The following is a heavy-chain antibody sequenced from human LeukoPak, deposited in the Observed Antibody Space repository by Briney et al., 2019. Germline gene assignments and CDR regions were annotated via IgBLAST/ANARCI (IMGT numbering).Heavy chain of an antibody. CDR2: IGSDSGNT. D-gene: IGHD5-24*01. V-gene: IGHV3-48*01. CDR3: ARDYKYAFDN. J-gene: IGHJ4*02. CDR1: GFTFSDYS. Sequence: GGSLRLSCAASGFTFSDYSMNWVRQAPGKGLEWISYIGSDSGNTNYADSVKGRFTISGDKAKNSLYLQMNSLRVEDTAVYYCARDYKYAFDNWGQGTLVTLSS.